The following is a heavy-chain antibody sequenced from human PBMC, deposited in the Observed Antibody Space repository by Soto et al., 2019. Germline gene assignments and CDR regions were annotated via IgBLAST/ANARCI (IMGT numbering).Heavy chain of an antibody. J-gene: IGHJ4*02. CDR3: VRDIR. CDR1: GFTFSSIW. V-gene: IGHV3-74*01. Sequence: EVQLVESGGGLVQPGGSLRLSCAASGFTFSSIWMHWVRQAPGKGLVWVSCINSDGSTTSYADTVKGRFTISRDKAKNTVYLQMDSLRAEDTAVYYCVRDIRWGQGTLVTVSS. CDR2: INSDGSTT.